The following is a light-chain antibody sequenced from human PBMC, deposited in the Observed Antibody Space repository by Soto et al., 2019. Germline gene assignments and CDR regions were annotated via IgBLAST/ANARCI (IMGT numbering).Light chain of an antibody. CDR1: QSISSW. J-gene: IGKJ2*01. CDR3: QQYNSYPYT. CDR2: KAS. Sequence: DIQMTQSPSTLSASVGDRVTITCRASQSISSWLAWYQQKPGKAPKLLIYKASSLESVVPSRFRGSGSGTAFTLTISSLQPDDFATYYCQQYNSYPYTFGQGTKLEIK. V-gene: IGKV1-5*03.